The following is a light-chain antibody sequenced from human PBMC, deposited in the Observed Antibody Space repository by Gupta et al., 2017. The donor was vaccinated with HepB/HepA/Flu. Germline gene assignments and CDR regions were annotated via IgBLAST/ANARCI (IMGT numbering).Light chain of an antibody. V-gene: IGLV2-14*03. CDR2: DVS. J-gene: IGLJ2*01. Sequence: QSALTQPASVSGSPGKSITISCTGTRSDVGGYNYVSWYQQPPGKAPELMIYDVSNRPPGVSNHFSGSQSGNTASLTISGLQAEDEADYYCSSYTSSSTLVFGGGTKLTVL. CDR3: SSYTSSSTLV. CDR1: RSDVGGYNY.